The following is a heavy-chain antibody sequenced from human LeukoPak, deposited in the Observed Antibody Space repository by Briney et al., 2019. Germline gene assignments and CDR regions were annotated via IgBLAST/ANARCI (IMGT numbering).Heavy chain of an antibody. CDR1: GYTFTSYD. CDR2: MNPNSGNT. Sequence: ASVKVSCKASGYTFTSYDINWVRQATGQGLEWMGWMNPNSGNTGYAQKFQGRVTMTRNTSISTAYMELSSLRSGDTAVYYCVVLPGYYYDSSGYYQTDDAFDIWGQGTMVTVSS. J-gene: IGHJ3*02. D-gene: IGHD3-22*01. V-gene: IGHV1-8*01. CDR3: VVLPGYYYDSSGYYQTDDAFDI.